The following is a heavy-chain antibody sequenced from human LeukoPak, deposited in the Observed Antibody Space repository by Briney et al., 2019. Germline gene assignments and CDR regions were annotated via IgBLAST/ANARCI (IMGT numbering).Heavy chain of an antibody. CDR3: ASLITIIVYDAIDV. D-gene: IGHD3-22*01. Sequence: GGSLRLSCAASGFTFSSYAMHWVRQAPGKGLEWVAVISYDGSNKYYADSVKGRFTISRDNSKNTLYLQMNSLRAEDTAVYYGASLITIIVYDAIDVWGQGTMVTVSS. V-gene: IGHV3-30*04. J-gene: IGHJ3*01. CDR1: GFTFSSYA. CDR2: ISYDGSNK.